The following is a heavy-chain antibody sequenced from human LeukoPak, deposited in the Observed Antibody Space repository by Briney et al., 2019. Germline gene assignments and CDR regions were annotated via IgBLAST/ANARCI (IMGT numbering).Heavy chain of an antibody. CDR2: IGPSSSYI. V-gene: IGHV3-21*04. CDR3: AKVGSSSCDAAFDI. CDR1: GFSFSGYS. J-gene: IGHJ3*02. Sequence: GGSLRLSCAASGFSFSGYSMNWVRQAPGKGLEWVSSIGPSSSYIYYADPVKGRFTISRDNAKNSLYLQMNSLRAEDTAVYYCAKVGSSSCDAAFDIWGQGTMVTVP. D-gene: IGHD6-13*01.